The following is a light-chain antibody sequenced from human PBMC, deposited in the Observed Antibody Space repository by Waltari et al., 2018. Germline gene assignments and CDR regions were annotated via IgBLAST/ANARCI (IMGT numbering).Light chain of an antibody. Sequence: QSVLTQPPSVSGAPGQRVTISCTGSSSNIGAGYDVHWYQQFPGTAPKLLIYHSSNRPSGVPDRCSGSKSVTAASLAITGLLAEDEADYYCQSFDSSLNAVLFGGGTKLTVL. CDR2: HSS. CDR3: QSFDSSLNAVL. CDR1: SSNIGAGYD. J-gene: IGLJ2*01. V-gene: IGLV1-40*01.